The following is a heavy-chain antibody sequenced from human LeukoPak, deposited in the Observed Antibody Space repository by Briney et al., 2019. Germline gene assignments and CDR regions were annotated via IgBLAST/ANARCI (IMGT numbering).Heavy chain of an antibody. CDR3: ARAAYSSTWYSRYFDL. CDR1: GFSFDDYA. CDR2: IGTAGEI. J-gene: IGHJ2*01. Sequence: PGGSLRLSCAASGFSFDDYAMSWVRQPPGKGLEWVSGIGTAGEIYYPGSVKGRFTISRENAKNSLYLQMNSLRAGDTAVYYCARAAYSSTWYSRYFDLWGRGTLVTVSS. V-gene: IGHV3-13*01. D-gene: IGHD6-13*01.